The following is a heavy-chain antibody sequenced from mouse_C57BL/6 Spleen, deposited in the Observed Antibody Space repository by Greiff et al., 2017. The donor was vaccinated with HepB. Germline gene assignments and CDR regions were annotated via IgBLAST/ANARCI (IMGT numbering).Heavy chain of an antibody. CDR3: ARVTTVVAPFAY. Sequence: QVQLQQSGAELVRPGASVKLSCKASGYTFTDYYINWVKQRPGQGLEWIARIYPGSGNTYYNEKFKGKATLTAEKSSSTAYMQLSSLTSEDSAVYFCARVTTVVAPFAYWGQGTLVTVSA. V-gene: IGHV1-76*01. D-gene: IGHD1-1*01. J-gene: IGHJ3*01. CDR2: IYPGSGNT. CDR1: GYTFTDYY.